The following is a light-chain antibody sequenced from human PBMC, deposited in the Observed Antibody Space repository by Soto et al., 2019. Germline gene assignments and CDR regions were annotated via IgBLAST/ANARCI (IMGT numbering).Light chain of an antibody. CDR1: QSISNNH. V-gene: IGKV3-20*01. J-gene: IGKJ4*01. CDR3: EDYGTSIT. Sequence: EIVLTQSPGTLSLSPGERVTLSCRASQSISNNHLAWYQQKPGQAPRLLIHGTSNRATGIPDRFSGSGSGTDFTLTFSRLEPEDFAVYYCEDYGTSITFGGGTKVVI. CDR2: GTS.